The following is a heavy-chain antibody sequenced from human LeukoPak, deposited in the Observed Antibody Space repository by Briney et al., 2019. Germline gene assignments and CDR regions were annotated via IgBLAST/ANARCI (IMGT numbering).Heavy chain of an antibody. Sequence: PGGSLRLSCAASGFTFSGYWMHWVRQVPGKGLVWVSRITGDGSRTTYADSVKGRFTISRDNDKNTVFLKMISLRAEDTAVYYCARDTGWYFDLWGRGTLVTVSS. CDR3: ARDTGWYFDL. J-gene: IGHJ2*01. CDR1: GFTFSGYW. CDR2: ITGDGSRT. D-gene: IGHD4-17*01. V-gene: IGHV3-74*01.